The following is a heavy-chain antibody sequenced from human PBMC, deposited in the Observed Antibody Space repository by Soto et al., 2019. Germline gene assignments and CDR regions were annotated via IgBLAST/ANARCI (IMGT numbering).Heavy chain of an antibody. V-gene: IGHV3-30*03. CDR2: MSYDGSRQ. CDR1: GFTLSGND. J-gene: IGHJ4*02. D-gene: IGHD2-2*01. CDR3: ARGGWYASWSSSDC. Sequence: QVHLVESGGGVVQPGRSLRLSCAASGFTLSGNDMHWVRQVPGKGPEWVAVMSYDGSRQYYADSVKGRFTISRDTSKSSLYLQMNSLTIEDTAVYYCARGGWYASWSSSDCWGQGTLVTLSS.